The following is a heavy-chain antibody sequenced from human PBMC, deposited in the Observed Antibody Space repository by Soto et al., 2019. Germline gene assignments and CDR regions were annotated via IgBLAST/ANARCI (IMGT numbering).Heavy chain of an antibody. D-gene: IGHD6-13*01. CDR2: IYQSGSN. CDR3: ASASENIAAAAIFDY. CDR1: GGAIRSSKW. V-gene: IGHV4-4*02. J-gene: IGHJ4*02. Sequence: QVQLQESGPGLVKPSGTMSLTGAVSGGAIRSSKWCSWVSQPPGKGLKWIGEIYQSGSNNYNTSLESRVRMSLDKSRNQFYLKFTSVSSADKAVYYCASASENIAAAAIFDYWGQGTLVNVSS.